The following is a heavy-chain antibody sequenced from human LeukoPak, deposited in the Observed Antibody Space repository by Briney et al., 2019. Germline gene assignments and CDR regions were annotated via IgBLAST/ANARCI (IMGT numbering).Heavy chain of an antibody. D-gene: IGHD6-19*01. J-gene: IGHJ4*02. Sequence: SQTLSVSCDISGESVSSKNGAWNWIRQSPSGGLEWLGRTYYRSKWYTDYAVSMNGRITISPDTSKNQFSLQLYSVTPDDTAVYYCARDVGTSGWHTFDYWGQGTLVTVSS. CDR3: ARDVGTSGWHTFDY. CDR2: TYYRSKWYT. CDR1: GESVSSKNGA. V-gene: IGHV6-1*01.